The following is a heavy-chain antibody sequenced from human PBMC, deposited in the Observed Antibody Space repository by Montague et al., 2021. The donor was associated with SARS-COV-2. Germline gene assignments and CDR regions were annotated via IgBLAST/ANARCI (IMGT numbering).Heavy chain of an antibody. V-gene: IGHV4-39*01. CDR3: ARKEMKYSSIWSTGGNWFDP. CDR1: GGSISSSSYH. D-gene: IGHD6-13*01. CDR2: IYYSGST. J-gene: IGHJ5*02. Sequence: SETLSHTCTVSGGSISSSSYHWGWIRQPPGKGLEWIGSIYYSGSTYYNPSLKSRVTISVDTSKNQFSLKLSSVTAADTAVYYCARKEMKYSSIWSTGGNWFDPWGQGTLVTVSS.